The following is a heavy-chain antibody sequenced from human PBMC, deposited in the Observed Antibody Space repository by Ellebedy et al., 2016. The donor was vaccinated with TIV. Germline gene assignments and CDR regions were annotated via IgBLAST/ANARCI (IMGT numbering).Heavy chain of an antibody. J-gene: IGHJ6*03. CDR3: ARSMDSGSFDYYYYYMDV. Sequence: GESLKISCAASGFTVSSNYMSWVRQAPGKGLEWVSVIYSNGAIYYTDFVKGRFTISRHNSKNTLYLQMNSLRGEDTAVYYCARSMDSGSFDYYYYYMDVWGKGTTVTVSS. V-gene: IGHV3-53*04. CDR2: IYSNGAI. CDR1: GFTVSSNY. D-gene: IGHD6-13*01.